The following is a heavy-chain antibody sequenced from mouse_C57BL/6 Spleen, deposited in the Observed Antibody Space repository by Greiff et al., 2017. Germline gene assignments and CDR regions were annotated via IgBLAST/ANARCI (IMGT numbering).Heavy chain of an antibody. D-gene: IGHD4-1*01. CDR1: GYTFTDYY. CDR2: INPNNGGT. J-gene: IGHJ4*01. Sequence: EVQLQQSGPELVKPGASVKISCKASGYTFTDYYMNWVKQSHGKSLEWIGDINPNNGGTSYNQKFKGKATLTVDKSSSTAYMELRSLTSEDAAVYYCARSGTGTPMDYWGQGTSVTVSS. CDR3: ARSGTGTPMDY. V-gene: IGHV1-26*01.